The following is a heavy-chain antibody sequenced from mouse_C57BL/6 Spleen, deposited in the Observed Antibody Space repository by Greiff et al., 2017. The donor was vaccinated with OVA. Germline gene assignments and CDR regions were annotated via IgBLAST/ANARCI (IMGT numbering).Heavy chain of an antibody. D-gene: IGHD3-1*01. CDR2: IDPSDSYT. Sequence: VQLQQPGAELVRPGTSVKLSCKASGYTFTSYWMHWVKQRPGQGLEWIGVIDPSDSYTNYNQKFKGKATLTVDTSSSTAYMQLSSLTSEDSAVYYCAREGTRERYYFDYWGQGTTLTVSS. CDR1: GYTFTSYW. J-gene: IGHJ2*01. V-gene: IGHV1-59*01. CDR3: AREGTRERYYFDY.